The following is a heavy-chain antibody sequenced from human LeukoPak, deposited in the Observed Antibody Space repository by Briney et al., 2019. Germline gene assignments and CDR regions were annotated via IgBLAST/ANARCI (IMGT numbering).Heavy chain of an antibody. Sequence: GGPLRLSCTASGFTFGDYAMTWVRQAPGKGLEWVGFIRSQIYGGTPEYAASVKGRFTISRDDSEGVAYLQINSLKTEDTAVYYCTRDQTPYYWGQGTLVTVSS. CDR2: IRSQIYGGTP. CDR1: GFTFGDYA. CDR3: TRDQTPYY. J-gene: IGHJ4*02. V-gene: IGHV3-49*04.